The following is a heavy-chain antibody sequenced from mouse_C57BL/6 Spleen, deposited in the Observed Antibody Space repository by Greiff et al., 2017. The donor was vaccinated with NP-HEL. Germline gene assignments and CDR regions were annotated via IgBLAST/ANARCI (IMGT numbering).Heavy chain of an antibody. CDR2: INPNYGTT. CDR1: GYSFTDYN. Sequence: EVQLQQSGPELVKPGASVKISCKASGYSFTDYNMNWVKQSNGKSLEWIGVINPNYGTTSYNQKFKGKATLTVDQSSSTSYMQLNSLTSEDSAVYYCVYGNYVTFYFDYWGQGTTLTVSS. J-gene: IGHJ2*01. CDR3: VYGNYVTFYFDY. D-gene: IGHD2-1*01. V-gene: IGHV1-39*01.